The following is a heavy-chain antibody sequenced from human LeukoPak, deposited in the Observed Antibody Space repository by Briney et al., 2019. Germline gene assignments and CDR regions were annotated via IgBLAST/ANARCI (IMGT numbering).Heavy chain of an antibody. V-gene: IGHV1-8*01. J-gene: IGHJ4*02. CDR1: GYTFTSYD. CDR2: MNPNSGNT. D-gene: IGHD6-6*01. Sequence: ASVRVSCKASGYTFTSYDINWVRQATGQGLEWMGWMNPNSGNTGYAQKFQGRVTMTRNTSISTAYMELSSLRSEDTAVYYCARGPLYSSSSVDWGQGTLVTVSS. CDR3: ARGPLYSSSSVD.